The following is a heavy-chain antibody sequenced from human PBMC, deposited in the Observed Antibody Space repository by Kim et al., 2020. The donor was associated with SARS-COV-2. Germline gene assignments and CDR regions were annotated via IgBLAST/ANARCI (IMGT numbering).Heavy chain of an antibody. D-gene: IGHD3-10*01. CDR3: AREGGVVRGVIIPIDY. CDR2: IKQDGSEK. V-gene: IGHV3-7*01. J-gene: IGHJ4*02. CDR1: GFTFSSYW. Sequence: GGSLRLSCAASGFTFSSYWMSWVRQAPGKGLEWVANIKQDGSEKYYVDSVKGRFTISRDNAKNSLYLQMNSLRAEDTAVYYCAREGGVVRGVIIPIDYWGQGTLVTVSS.